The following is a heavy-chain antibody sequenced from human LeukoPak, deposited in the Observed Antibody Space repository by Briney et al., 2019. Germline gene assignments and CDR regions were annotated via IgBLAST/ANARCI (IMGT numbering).Heavy chain of an antibody. CDR3: AVNLPFDY. Sequence: GGSLRPSCIASGFTFSHYWMIWVRQAPGKGLEWVANINQDGSEKNYVDSVKGRFTISRDNAQNSLYLQMNSLRAEDTAVYYCAVNLPFDYWGQGTLVTVSS. J-gene: IGHJ4*02. CDR2: INQDGSEK. CDR1: GFTFSHYW. V-gene: IGHV3-7*01.